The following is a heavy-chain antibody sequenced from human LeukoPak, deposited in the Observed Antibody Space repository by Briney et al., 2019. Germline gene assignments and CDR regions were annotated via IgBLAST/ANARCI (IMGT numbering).Heavy chain of an antibody. CDR3: ARFLISSDHYYYYGMDV. D-gene: IGHD6-6*01. V-gene: IGHV1-46*01. J-gene: IGHJ6*02. Sequence: ASVKVSFKASGYTFTSYYMHWVRQAPGQGLEWMGIINPSGGSTSYAQKFQGRVTMTRDTSTSTVYMELSSLRSEDTAVYYCARFLISSDHYYYYGMDVWGPGTTVTVSS. CDR2: INPSGGST. CDR1: GYTFTSYY.